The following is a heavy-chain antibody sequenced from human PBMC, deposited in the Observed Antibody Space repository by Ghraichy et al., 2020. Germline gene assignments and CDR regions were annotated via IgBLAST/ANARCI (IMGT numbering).Heavy chain of an antibody. J-gene: IGHJ5*02. CDR1: GGSFNIYY. CDR2: INHSGDT. V-gene: IGHV4-34*01. D-gene: IGHD3-10*01. Sequence: SETLSLTCAVNGGSFNIYYWNWIRQPPGKGLEWIGEINHSGDTSYNSSITSRVTISVNTFKKEFSLNLSSVTAADTAVYYCARGLIYGSGRAWFDPWGQGTLVTVSS. CDR3: ARGLIYGSGRAWFDP.